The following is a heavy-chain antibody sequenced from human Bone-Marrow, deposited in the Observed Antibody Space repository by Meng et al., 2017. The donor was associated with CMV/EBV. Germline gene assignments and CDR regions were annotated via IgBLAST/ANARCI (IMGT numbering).Heavy chain of an antibody. D-gene: IGHD3-22*01. J-gene: IGHJ6*02. CDR1: GYTFTGYY. CDR2: IIPIFNTA. CDR3: ARAESSGYYMASHYGMDV. Sequence: SVKVSCKASGYTFTGYYMHWVRQAPGQGLEWMGGIIPIFNTANYAQKFLGRVTITTDGSTSTVYMELSRLTSEDTAVYYCARAESSGYYMASHYGMDVWGQGTTVTVSS. V-gene: IGHV1-69*05.